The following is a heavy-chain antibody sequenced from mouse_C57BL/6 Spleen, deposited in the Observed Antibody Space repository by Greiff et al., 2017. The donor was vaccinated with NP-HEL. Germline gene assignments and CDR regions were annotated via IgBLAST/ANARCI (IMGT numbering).Heavy chain of an antibody. D-gene: IGHD1-1*01. CDR2: IWSGGST. CDR3: ARNPTVVAPSYWYFDV. CDR1: GFSLTSYG. V-gene: IGHV2-2*01. J-gene: IGHJ1*03. Sequence: QVQLQQSGPGLVQPSHCLSITCTVSGFSLTSYGVHWVRQSPGKGLEWLGVIWSGGSTDYNAAFISRLSISKDNSKSQVFFKMNSLQADDTAIYYCARNPTVVAPSYWYFDVWGTGTTVTVSS.